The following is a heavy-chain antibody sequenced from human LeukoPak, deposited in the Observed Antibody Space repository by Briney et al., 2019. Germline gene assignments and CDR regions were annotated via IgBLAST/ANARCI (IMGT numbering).Heavy chain of an antibody. CDR1: GYSFTSYW. CDR2: IYPGDSDT. CDR3: ARHSSSSYYYYYYGMDV. J-gene: IGHJ6*02. V-gene: IGHV5-51*01. D-gene: IGHD6-6*01. Sequence: GESLKTSCKGSGYSFTSYWIGWVRQMPGKGLEWMGIIYPGDSDTRYSPSFQGQVTISADKSISTAYLQWSSLKASDTAMYYCARHSSSSYYYYYYGMDVWGQGTTVTVSS.